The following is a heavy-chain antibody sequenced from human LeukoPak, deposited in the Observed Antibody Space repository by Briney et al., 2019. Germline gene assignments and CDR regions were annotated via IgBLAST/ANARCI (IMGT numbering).Heavy chain of an antibody. CDR2: IRGDGRAT. V-gene: IGHV3-74*03. D-gene: IGHD3-10*01. Sequence: GGSLRLSCAASGFIFTDYWMHWVRQAPGKELVWVARIRGDGRATTYADSVKGRFTISRDNSNNTLYLQMNSPRPEDTAVYYCARGRSQLLWFGADYWGQGTLVTVSS. CDR1: GFIFTDYW. J-gene: IGHJ4*02. CDR3: ARGRSQLLWFGADY.